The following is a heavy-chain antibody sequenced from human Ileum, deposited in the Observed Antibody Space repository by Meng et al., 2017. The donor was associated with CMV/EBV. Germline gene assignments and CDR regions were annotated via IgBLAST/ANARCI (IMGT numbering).Heavy chain of an antibody. D-gene: IGHD3-3*01. Sequence: QVQRQKWGGGQLKSSDTLSLVCAVNNSAFSDYYGTWIRQTPGKGLEWIGDIHNRGSTNYSPSLKSRVTISIDPSRNQFSLKLTSMTAADTAVYYCARASPQRRFLSYWGQGTLVTVFS. V-gene: IGHV4-34*01. CDR1: NSAFSDYY. CDR3: ARASPQRRFLSY. CDR2: IHNRGST. J-gene: IGHJ4*02.